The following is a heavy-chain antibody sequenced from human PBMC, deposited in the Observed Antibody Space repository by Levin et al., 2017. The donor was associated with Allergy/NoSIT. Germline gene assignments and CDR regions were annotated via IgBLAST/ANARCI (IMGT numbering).Heavy chain of an antibody. Sequence: SETLSLTCTVSGGSISSGDYYWSWIRQPPGKGLEWIGYIYYSGSTYYNPSLKSRVTISVDTSKNQFSLKLSSVTAADTAVYYCARNPRGGGAFDIWGQGTMVTVSS. CDR3: ARNPRGGGAFDI. J-gene: IGHJ3*02. CDR2: IYYSGST. D-gene: IGHD6-25*01. CDR1: GGSISSGDYY. V-gene: IGHV4-30-4*01.